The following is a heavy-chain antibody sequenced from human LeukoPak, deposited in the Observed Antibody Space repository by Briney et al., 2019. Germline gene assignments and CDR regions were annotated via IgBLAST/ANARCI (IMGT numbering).Heavy chain of an antibody. V-gene: IGHV3-23*01. CDR1: GFTSSSYG. D-gene: IGHD3-10*01. CDR3: AKDESSGGY. J-gene: IGHJ4*02. Sequence: QSGGSLRLSCAASGFTSSSYGMSWVRQAPGKGLEWVSAISGSGGSTYYADSVKGRFTISRDNSKNTLYLQMNSLRAEDTAVYYCAKDESSGGYWGQGTLVTVSS. CDR2: ISGSGGST.